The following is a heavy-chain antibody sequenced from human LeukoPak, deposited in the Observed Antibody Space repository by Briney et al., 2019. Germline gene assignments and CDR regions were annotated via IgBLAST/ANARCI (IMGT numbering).Heavy chain of an antibody. CDR2: ISGSGGNT. J-gene: IGHJ4*02. V-gene: IGHV3-23*01. CDR1: GFTFSNYA. CDR3: AKSSGYDLFDY. D-gene: IGHD5-12*01. Sequence: GGSLRLSCAAFGFTFSNYAMSWVRQAPGKGLEWVSAISGSGGNTYYADSVKGRFTISRDNSKNTLCLQMNSLRAEDTAVYYCAKSSGYDLFDYWGQGTLVTVSS.